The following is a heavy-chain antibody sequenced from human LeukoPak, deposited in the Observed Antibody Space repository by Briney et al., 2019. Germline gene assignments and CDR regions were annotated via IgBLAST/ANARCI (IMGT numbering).Heavy chain of an antibody. J-gene: IGHJ5*02. CDR1: GGSISSSSYY. CDR2: IYYSGST. Sequence: SETLSLTCTVSGGSISSSSYYWGWIRQPPGKGLEWIGSIYYSGSTYYNPSLKSRVTISVDTSKNQFSLKLSSVTAADTAVYYCARGRERLTLKPGRTYNWFDPWGQGTLVTVSS. CDR3: ARGRERLTLKPGRTYNWFDP. V-gene: IGHV4-39*07. D-gene: IGHD3-16*01.